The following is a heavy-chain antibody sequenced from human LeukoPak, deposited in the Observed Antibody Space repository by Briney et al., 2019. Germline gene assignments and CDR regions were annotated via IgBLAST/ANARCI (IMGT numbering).Heavy chain of an antibody. V-gene: IGHV1-8*01. CDR3: ARLQTPEYFSSYGYIIDY. CDR2: MNPNSGNT. Sequence: ASVKVSCKASGYTFTSYDINWVRQATGQGLEWMGWMNPNSGNTGYAQKFQGRVTMTRNTSTSTAYMELSSLRSEDTAVYYCARLQTPEYFSSYGYIIDYWGQGTLVTVSS. CDR1: GYTFTSYD. D-gene: IGHD5-18*01. J-gene: IGHJ4*02.